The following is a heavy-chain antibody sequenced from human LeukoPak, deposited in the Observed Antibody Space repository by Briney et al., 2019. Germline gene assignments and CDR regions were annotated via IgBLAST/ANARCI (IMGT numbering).Heavy chain of an antibody. CDR2: ISSSSSYI. J-gene: IGHJ4*02. CDR3: ACSYDSSGYYHDY. D-gene: IGHD3-22*01. Sequence: GGSLRLSCAASGFTFSSYSMNWVRQAPGKGLKWVSSISSSSSYIYYADSVKGRFTISRDNAKNSLYLQMNSLRAEDTAVYYCACSYDSSGYYHDYWGQGTLVTVSS. CDR1: GFTFSSYS. V-gene: IGHV3-21*01.